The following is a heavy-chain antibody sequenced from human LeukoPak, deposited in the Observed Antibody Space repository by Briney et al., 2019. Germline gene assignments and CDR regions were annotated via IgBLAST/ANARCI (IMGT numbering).Heavy chain of an antibody. CDR2: ISGSGGST. V-gene: IGHV3-23*01. Sequence: QTGGSLRLSCAASGFTFSSYAMSWVRQAPGKGLEWVSAISGSGGSTYYADSVKGRFTISRDNSKNTLYLQMNSLRAEDTAVYYCAKDRGVWWDRTGHFDYWGQGTLVTVSS. CDR3: AKDRGVWWDRTGHFDY. D-gene: IGHD3-10*01. J-gene: IGHJ4*02. CDR1: GFTFSSYA.